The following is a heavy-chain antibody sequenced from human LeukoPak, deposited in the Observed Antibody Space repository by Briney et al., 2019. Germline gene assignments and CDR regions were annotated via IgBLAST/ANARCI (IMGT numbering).Heavy chain of an antibody. Sequence: ASVKVPCKASGYTFTGYYMHWVRQAPGQGLEWMGWINPNSGGTNYAQKFQGRVTMTRDTSISTAYMELSRLRSDDTAVYYCARAKAAAGSSGWFDPWGQGTLVTVSS. D-gene: IGHD6-13*01. J-gene: IGHJ5*02. CDR3: ARAKAAAGSSGWFDP. V-gene: IGHV1-2*02. CDR1: GYTFTGYY. CDR2: INPNSGGT.